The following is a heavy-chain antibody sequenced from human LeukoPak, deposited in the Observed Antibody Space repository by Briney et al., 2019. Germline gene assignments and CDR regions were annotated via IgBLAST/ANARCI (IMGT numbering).Heavy chain of an antibody. CDR1: GFTFSSYA. D-gene: IGHD4-17*01. J-gene: IGHJ4*02. V-gene: IGHV3-48*03. CDR2: ISSSGSTI. Sequence: GGSLRLSCATSGFTFSSYAMNWVREAPGKGLEWVSYISSSGSTIYYADSVKGRFTISRDNAKNSLYLQMNSLRAEDTAVYYCARTRLRPPFDYWGQGTLVTVSS. CDR3: ARTRLRPPFDY.